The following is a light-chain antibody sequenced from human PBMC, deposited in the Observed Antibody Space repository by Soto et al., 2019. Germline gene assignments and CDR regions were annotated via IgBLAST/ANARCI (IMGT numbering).Light chain of an antibody. Sequence: QSVLTQPPSASGTPGQRDTISCSGSSSNIGGNYVYWYQQLPGAAPKLLIYLNDQRPSGVPDRFFGSKSGTSASLAISGLRSEDEAEYYCAAWDDSLSGPVFGGGTKLTVL. J-gene: IGLJ2*01. CDR1: SSNIGGNY. V-gene: IGLV1-47*02. CDR2: LND. CDR3: AAWDDSLSGPV.